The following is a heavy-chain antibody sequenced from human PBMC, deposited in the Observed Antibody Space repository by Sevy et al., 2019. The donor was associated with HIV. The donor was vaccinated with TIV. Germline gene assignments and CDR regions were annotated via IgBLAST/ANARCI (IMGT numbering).Heavy chain of an antibody. CDR3: ARVGGSSSRIFDY. CDR1: GYTFTGYY. J-gene: IGHJ4*02. Sequence: ASVKVSCKASGYTFTGYYMHWVRQAPGQGLEWMGRINPNSGGTNYAQKFQGRVTTTRDTSISTAYMELSRLRSDDTAVYYCARVGGSSSRIFDYWGQGTLVTVSS. V-gene: IGHV1-2*06. D-gene: IGHD6-6*01. CDR2: INPNSGGT.